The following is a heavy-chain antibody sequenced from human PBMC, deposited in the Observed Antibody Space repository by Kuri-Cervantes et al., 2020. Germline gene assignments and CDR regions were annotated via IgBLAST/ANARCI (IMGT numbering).Heavy chain of an antibody. V-gene: IGHV3-52*01. CDR3: ARDVGGDEAFDI. J-gene: IGHJ3*02. Sequence: GESLKISCAASGFTFSSSWMHWVCQAPEKGLEWVADIKCDGSEKYYVDSVKGRLTISRDNAKNLVFLQMNSLRAEDTALYYCARDVGGDEAFDIWGQGTMVTGSS. CDR2: IKCDGSEK. D-gene: IGHD3-16*01. CDR1: GFTFSSSW.